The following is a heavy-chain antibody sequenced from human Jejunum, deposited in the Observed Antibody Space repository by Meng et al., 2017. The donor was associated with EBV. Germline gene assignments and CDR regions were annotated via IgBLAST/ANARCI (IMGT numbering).Heavy chain of an antibody. CDR2: TVPIFGTT. Sequence: QEQLVQSGAEVKKPGSSVKVSCKASGDRFGTYSVSWVRQPPGQGLEWMGNTVPIFGTTSYAQKFQGRVTITADESTRTAFMELRNLRSEDSAMYYCARAGGDYEDYWGQGTLVTVSS. CDR1: GDRFGTYS. V-gene: IGHV1-69*15. J-gene: IGHJ4*02. CDR3: ARAGGDYEDY. D-gene: IGHD4-17*01.